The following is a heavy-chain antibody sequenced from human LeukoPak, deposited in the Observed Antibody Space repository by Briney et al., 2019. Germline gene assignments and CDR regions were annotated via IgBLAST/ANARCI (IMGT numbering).Heavy chain of an antibody. J-gene: IGHJ6*02. Sequence: GGSLRLSCAASGFTSSSYWMGWVRQAPGKGLEWVANMNRDGSEKNYVDSIKGRFTISRDNAANSLYLQMNSLRVEDTAVYYCARDGGIIRFGGQDVWGQGTTVIVS. D-gene: IGHD3-16*01. CDR2: MNRDGSEK. CDR3: ARDGGIIRFGGQDV. CDR1: GFTSSSYW. V-gene: IGHV3-7*01.